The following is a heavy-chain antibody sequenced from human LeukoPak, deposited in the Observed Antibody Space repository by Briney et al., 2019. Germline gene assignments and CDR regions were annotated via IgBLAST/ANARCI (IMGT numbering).Heavy chain of an antibody. V-gene: IGHV4-39*01. J-gene: IGHJ3*02. Sequence: SETLSLTCTVSGGSISSSSYYWGWIRQPPGKGLEWIGSIYYSGSTYYNPPLKSRVTISVDTSKNQFSLKLSSVTAADTAVYYCARQARYNWNPDAFDIWGQGTMVTVSS. CDR1: GGSISSSSYY. CDR2: IYYSGST. CDR3: ARQARYNWNPDAFDI. D-gene: IGHD1-20*01.